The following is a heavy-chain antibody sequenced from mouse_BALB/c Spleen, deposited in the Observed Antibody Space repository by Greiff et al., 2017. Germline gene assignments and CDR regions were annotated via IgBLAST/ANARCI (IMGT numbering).Heavy chain of an antibody. CDR1: GFSLTSYG. CDR3: ASLITTDTWFAY. CDR2: IWAGGGT. J-gene: IGHJ3*01. V-gene: IGHV2-9*02. D-gene: IGHD1-2*01. Sequence: QVQLKESGPGLVAPSQSLSISCTVSGFSLTSYGVHWVRQPPGKGLEWLGVIWAGGGTNYNSALMSRLSISKDNSKSQVFLKMNSLQTDDTAMYYCASLITTDTWFAYWGQGTLVTVSA.